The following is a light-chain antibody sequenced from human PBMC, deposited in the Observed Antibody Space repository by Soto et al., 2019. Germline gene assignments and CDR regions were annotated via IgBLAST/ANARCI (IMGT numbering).Light chain of an antibody. V-gene: IGKV3-11*01. CDR3: QSRSSWPPVLT. Sequence: ETVLTQSPATLSLSPGERATLSCRASQSVKTYLAWYQQKPGQVPRLLIYDASNRATGIPARFGGSGSGTDFTLTISSLAPEDFAVYYCQSRSSWPPVLTFGGGTKVEIK. CDR2: DAS. CDR1: QSVKTY. J-gene: IGKJ4*01.